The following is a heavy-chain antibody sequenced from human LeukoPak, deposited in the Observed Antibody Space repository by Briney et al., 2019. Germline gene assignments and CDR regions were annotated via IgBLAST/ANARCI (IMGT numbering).Heavy chain of an antibody. CDR2: ISAYNGNT. D-gene: IGHD3-16*02. V-gene: IGHV1-18*01. CDR3: ARDMITFGGVIPYGMDV. J-gene: IGHJ6*02. Sequence: ASVKVSCKASGYTFTSYGISWVRQAPGRGLEWMGWISAYNGNTNYAQKLQGRVTMTTDTSTSTAYMELRSLRSDDTAVYYCARDMITFGGVIPYGMDVWGQGTTVTVSS. CDR1: GYTFTSYG.